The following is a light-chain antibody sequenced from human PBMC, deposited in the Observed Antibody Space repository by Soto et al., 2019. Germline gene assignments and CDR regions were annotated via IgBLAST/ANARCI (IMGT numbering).Light chain of an antibody. CDR2: KIS. CDR3: MQSIQVPSIA. V-gene: IGKV2-24*01. CDR1: QILVNSDGNTY. Sequence: DMVMTQTPLSSPVTVGQPASISFKASQILVNSDGNTYLSWLQQRPGQPPRLLIYKISNRFPGVPDRFSGSGAGADFTLKISRVEAEDVGVYFCMQSIQVPSIAFGQGTRLEI. J-gene: IGKJ5*01.